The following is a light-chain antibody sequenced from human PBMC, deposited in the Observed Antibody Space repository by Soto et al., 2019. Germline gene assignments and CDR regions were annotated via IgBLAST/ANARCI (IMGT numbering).Light chain of an antibody. V-gene: IGLV1-47*01. CDR1: SSDIGSNY. CDR3: AGSDDGMSGYV. J-gene: IGLJ1*01. Sequence: QSVLTQPPSASGTPGQRVTISCSGSSSDIGSNYVYWYQQLPGTAPKLLIYRNNQRPSGVPVRFSGSTSGTSASLAISGLRSEDEADYYCAGSDDGMSGYVFGTGTKVTVL. CDR2: RNN.